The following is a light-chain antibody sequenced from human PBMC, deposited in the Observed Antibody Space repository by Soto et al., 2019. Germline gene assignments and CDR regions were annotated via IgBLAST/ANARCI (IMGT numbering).Light chain of an antibody. CDR3: QQSYINPYT. V-gene: IGKV1-39*01. J-gene: IGKJ2*01. Sequence: DIQMTQSPSSLSASVGDRVTITCRASQSTSNYVNWYQQKPGKAPQRLIIAASSLQSGVPSRFSGSGAGTDDFTLTIRDLHPEDFATYYCQQSYINPYTFGQGTKLEIK. CDR1: QSTSNY. CDR2: AAS.